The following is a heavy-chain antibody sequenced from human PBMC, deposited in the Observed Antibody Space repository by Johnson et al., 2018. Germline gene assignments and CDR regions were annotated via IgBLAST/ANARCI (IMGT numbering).Heavy chain of an antibody. J-gene: IGHJ3*02. D-gene: IGHD2-15*01. CDR3: ARNRVVVMVSDAFDI. Sequence: QVQLVQSGGGVVQPGRSMRLPCAASGFTFSSYGMHWVRQAPGKGLEWVAVISYDGSNKYYTDAVTGRFTISRDNSKNTLYLQMNSLRAEDTAVYYCARNRVVVMVSDAFDIWGQGTVVTVSS. CDR2: ISYDGSNK. V-gene: IGHV3-30*03. CDR1: GFTFSSYG.